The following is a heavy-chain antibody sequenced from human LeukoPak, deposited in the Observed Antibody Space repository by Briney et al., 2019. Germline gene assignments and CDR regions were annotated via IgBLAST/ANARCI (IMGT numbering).Heavy chain of an antibody. CDR2: ISGNGGST. CDR1: GFTFSSYA. D-gene: IGHD3-10*01. Sequence: PGGSLRLSCAASGFTFSSYAIHWVRQAPGKGLEYVSHISGNGGSTYYADSVKDRFTISRDNSENTLYLQMGSLRAEDMAVYYCARDSQGSGSYGDFDYWGQGTLVTVSS. J-gene: IGHJ4*02. V-gene: IGHV3-64*02. CDR3: ARDSQGSGSYGDFDY.